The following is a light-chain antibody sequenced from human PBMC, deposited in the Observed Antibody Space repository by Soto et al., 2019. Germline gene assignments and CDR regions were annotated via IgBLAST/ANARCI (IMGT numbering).Light chain of an antibody. CDR2: WAS. CDR1: QSVLYSSNNKNY. Sequence: DIVMTQSPDSLAVSLGERATINCKSSQSVLYSSNNKNYLVWYQQKPGQPPKLLIYWASTRESGVPDRFSGSGYGTDFALTISSLQAEDVAVYYCQQYYSTPYTFGQGTKLEIK. V-gene: IGKV4-1*01. J-gene: IGKJ2*01. CDR3: QQYYSTPYT.